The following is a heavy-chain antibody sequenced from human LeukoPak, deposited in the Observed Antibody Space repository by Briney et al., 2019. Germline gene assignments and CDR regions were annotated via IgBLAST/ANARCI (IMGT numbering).Heavy chain of an antibody. CDR1: GGSFSGYY. J-gene: IGHJ4*02. Sequence: PSETLSLTCAVYGGSFSGYYWSWIRQPPGKGLEWIGEINHSGSTNYNPSLKSRVTISVDTSKNQFSLKLSSVTAADTAVYYCALQYSSSWYYFDYWGQGTVVTVSS. CDR2: INHSGST. D-gene: IGHD6-13*01. V-gene: IGHV4-34*01. CDR3: ALQYSSSWYYFDY.